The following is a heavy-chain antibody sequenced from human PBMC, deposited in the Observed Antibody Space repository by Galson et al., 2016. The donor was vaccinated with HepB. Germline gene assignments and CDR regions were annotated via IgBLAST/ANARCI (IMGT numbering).Heavy chain of an antibody. D-gene: IGHD1-20*01. V-gene: IGHV4-59*08. CDR1: DGSISGYY. CDR3: ARHGINFYGFQI. J-gene: IGHJ3*02. CDR2: IHYSGTT. Sequence: SETLSLTCTVSDGSISGYYWSWIRQPPGKGLEWIGCIHYSGTTNYYPSLKSRVTISVDTSKNQFSLKLNSVTAADTAVYYCARHGINFYGFQIWGQGTMVTVSS.